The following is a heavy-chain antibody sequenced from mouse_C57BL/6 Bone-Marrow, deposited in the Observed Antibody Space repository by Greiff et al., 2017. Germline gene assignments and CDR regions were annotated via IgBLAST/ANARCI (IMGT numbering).Heavy chain of an antibody. V-gene: IGHV1-72*01. CDR2: IDPNSGGT. CDR3: ATITTVSYYYAMDY. D-gene: IGHD1-1*01. J-gene: IGHJ4*01. Sequence: QVQLQQPGAELVKPGASVKLSCKASGYTFTSYWMHWVKQRPGRGLEWIGRIDPNSGGTKYNEKFKSKATLPVDKPSSTAYMQLSSLTSEDSAVYYCATITTVSYYYAMDYWGQGTSVTVSS. CDR1: GYTFTSYW.